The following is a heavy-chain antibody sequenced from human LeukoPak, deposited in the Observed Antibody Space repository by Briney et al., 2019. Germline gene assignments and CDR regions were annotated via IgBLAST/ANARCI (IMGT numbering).Heavy chain of an antibody. Sequence: SETLSLTCAVSGYSISSGYYWGWIRQPPGKGLEWIGSIYHSGSTYYNPSLKSRVTISVDTSKNQFSLKLSSVTAADTAVYYCARRYGSGSNDYWGQGTLVTVSS. V-gene: IGHV4-38-2*01. CDR1: GYSISSGYY. CDR3: ARRYGSGSNDY. J-gene: IGHJ4*02. D-gene: IGHD3-10*01. CDR2: IYHSGST.